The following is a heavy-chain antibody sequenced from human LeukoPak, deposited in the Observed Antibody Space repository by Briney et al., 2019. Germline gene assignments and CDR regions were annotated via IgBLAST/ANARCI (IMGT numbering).Heavy chain of an antibody. CDR3: ARVRPTNWFDP. CDR1: GGSISYYY. J-gene: IGHJ5*02. CDR2: IYYSGST. V-gene: IGHV4-59*01. Sequence: SETLSLTCTVSGGSISYYYWSWIRQPPGKGLEWIGYIYYSGSTNYNPSLKSRVTISVDTSKNQFSLKLSSVTAADTAVYYCARVRPTNWFDPWGQGTLVTVSS.